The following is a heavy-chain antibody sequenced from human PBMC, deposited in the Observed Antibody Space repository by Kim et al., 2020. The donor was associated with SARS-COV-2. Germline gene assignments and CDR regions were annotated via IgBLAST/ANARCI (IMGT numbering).Heavy chain of an antibody. CDR3: ARERREEQQLVDYFDY. V-gene: IGHV1-69*13. CDR2: IIPIFGTA. Sequence: SVKVSCKASGGTFSSYAISWVRQAPGQGLEWMGGIIPIFGTAKYAQKFQGRVTITADESTSTAYMELSSLRSEDTAVYYCARERREEQQLVDYFDYWGQGTLVTVSS. CDR1: GGTFSSYA. D-gene: IGHD6-13*01. J-gene: IGHJ4*02.